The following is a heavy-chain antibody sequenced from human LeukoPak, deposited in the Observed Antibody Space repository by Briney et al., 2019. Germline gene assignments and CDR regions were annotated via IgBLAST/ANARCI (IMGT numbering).Heavy chain of an antibody. Sequence: ASVKVSCKTSGYTFTSYGIDWVRQAPGQGLEWMGWISAYNGNTNYAQKLQDRVTLTTDASTRTAYMELRSLTSDGTAVYYCAIYDKPFPIDYWGQGTLVTVSS. CDR2: ISAYNGNT. D-gene: IGHD3-22*01. CDR3: AIYDKPFPIDY. J-gene: IGHJ4*02. V-gene: IGHV1-18*01. CDR1: GYTFTSYG.